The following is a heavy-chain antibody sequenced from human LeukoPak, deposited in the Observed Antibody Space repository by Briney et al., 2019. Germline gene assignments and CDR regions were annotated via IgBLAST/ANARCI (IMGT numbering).Heavy chain of an antibody. D-gene: IGHD5-24*01. Sequence: SQTLSLTCAITGDSVSSNTAAWNWIRQSPSRGLEWLGRTYYRSKWYHDYAVSVKSRITINADTFKNQFSLQLNSVTPEDTAVYYCIRDREHGFNLDYWGRGTLVTVSS. CDR3: IRDREHGFNLDY. CDR2: TYYRSKWYH. CDR1: GDSVSSNTAA. V-gene: IGHV6-1*01. J-gene: IGHJ4*02.